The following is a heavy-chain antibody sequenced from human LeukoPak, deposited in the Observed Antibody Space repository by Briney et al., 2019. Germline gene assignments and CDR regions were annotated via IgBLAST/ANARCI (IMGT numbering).Heavy chain of an antibody. CDR1: GFTFSSYG. V-gene: IGHV3-30*02. D-gene: IGHD6-13*01. CDR2: IWYGGSNK. Sequence: GGSLRLSCAASGFTFSSYGMHWVRQAPGKGLEWVAVIWYGGSNKYYADSVKGRFTISRDNSKNTLYLQMNSLRAEDTAVYYCAKDHGYSSSWYLDVWGKGTTVTVSS. CDR3: AKDHGYSSSWYLDV. J-gene: IGHJ6*03.